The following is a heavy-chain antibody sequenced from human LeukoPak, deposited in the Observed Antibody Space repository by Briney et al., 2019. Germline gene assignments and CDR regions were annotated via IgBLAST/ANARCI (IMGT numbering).Heavy chain of an antibody. J-gene: IGHJ4*02. CDR2: IYSGGNT. CDR1: GFTFDDYA. D-gene: IGHD4-17*01. Sequence: PGRSLRLSCAASGFTFDDYAMYWVRQAPGKGLEWVSFIYSGGNTHYSDSVKGRFTISRDNSKNTLYLQMNSLRAEDTAVYYCARRAGEYSHPYDYWGQGTLVTVSS. CDR3: ARRAGEYSHPYDY. V-gene: IGHV3-53*01.